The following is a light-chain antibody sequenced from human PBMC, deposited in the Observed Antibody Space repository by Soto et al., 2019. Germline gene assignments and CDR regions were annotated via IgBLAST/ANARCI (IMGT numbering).Light chain of an antibody. Sequence: QSALTQPASVSGSPGQSITISCTGTNSDVGNYNLVSWYQQHPGKAPKLMVYEVTKRPSGVSNRFSGSKSGNTASLTISGLQAEDEADYYCCSYAGSATWVFGGGTKLTVL. CDR3: CSYAGSATWV. CDR2: EVT. CDR1: NSDVGNYNL. V-gene: IGLV2-23*02. J-gene: IGLJ3*02.